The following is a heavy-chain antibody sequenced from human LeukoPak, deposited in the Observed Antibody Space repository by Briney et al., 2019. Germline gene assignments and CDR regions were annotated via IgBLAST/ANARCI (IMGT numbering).Heavy chain of an antibody. CDR1: GGTFSTYA. V-gene: IGHV1-69*01. Sequence: ASVKVSCKASGGTFSTYAISWVRQAPGQGLEWMGGIIPIFDTTIYAQKFQGRVTITADESTSTAYMELSTLRSDDTAVYYCARDRDGDYGGYWGQGTLVTVSS. J-gene: IGHJ4*02. CDR2: IIPIFDTT. D-gene: IGHD4-17*01. CDR3: ARDRDGDYGGY.